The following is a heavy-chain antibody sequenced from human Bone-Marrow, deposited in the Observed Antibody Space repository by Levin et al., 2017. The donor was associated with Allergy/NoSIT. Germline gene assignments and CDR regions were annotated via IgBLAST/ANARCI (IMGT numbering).Heavy chain of an antibody. D-gene: IGHD3-22*01. CDR2: MNPNSGKT. Sequence: GGSLRLSCKTSGYTFTSYEINWVRQATGQGLEWMGWMNPNSGKTGYAQKLQGRVTMTRNTSVSTAYMELSSLRSEDTAVYYCARYYYDSRGYYELDYWGQGTMVTVSS. CDR1: GYTFTSYE. CDR3: ARYYYDSRGYYELDY. J-gene: IGHJ4*02. V-gene: IGHV1-8*01.